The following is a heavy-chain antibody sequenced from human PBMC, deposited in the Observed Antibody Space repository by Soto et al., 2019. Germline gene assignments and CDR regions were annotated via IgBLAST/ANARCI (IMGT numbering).Heavy chain of an antibody. J-gene: IGHJ6*02. CDR1: GFTFSSYA. D-gene: IGHD2-2*01. Sequence: GGSLRLSCAASGFTFSSYAMHWVRQAPGKGLEWVAVISYDGSNKYYADSVKGRFTISRDNSKNTLYLQMNSLRAEDTAVYYCARDACSTSCYPYYYYYGMDVWGQGTTVTVSS. CDR3: ARDACSTSCYPYYYYYGMDV. CDR2: ISYDGSNK. V-gene: IGHV3-30-3*01.